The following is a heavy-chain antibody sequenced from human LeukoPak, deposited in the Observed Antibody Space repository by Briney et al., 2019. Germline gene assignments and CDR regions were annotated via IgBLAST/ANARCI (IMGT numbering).Heavy chain of an antibody. CDR3: ARKEGGQLVNTRRWFDP. D-gene: IGHD6-13*01. CDR2: INHSGST. V-gene: IGHV4-34*01. CDR1: GGSFSGYY. J-gene: IGHJ5*02. Sequence: SETLSLTCAVYGGSFSGYYWSWIRQPPGKGLEWIGEINHSGSTNYNPSLKSRVTISVDTSKKQFSLKVRSVTAADTAVYYCARKEGGQLVNTRRWFDPWGQGTLVTVSS.